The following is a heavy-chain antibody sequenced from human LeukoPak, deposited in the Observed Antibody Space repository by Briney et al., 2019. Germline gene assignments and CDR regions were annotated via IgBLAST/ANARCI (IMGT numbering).Heavy chain of an antibody. CDR2: IKQDGSEK. J-gene: IGHJ4*02. CDR3: AKDSSSGYYDY. D-gene: IGHD3-22*01. V-gene: IGHV3-7*01. CDR1: GFTFSSLW. Sequence: AGGSLRLSCAASGFTFSSLWMTWVRQAPGKGLEWVATIKQDGSEKYYVDSVKGRFTISRDNAKSSLYLQMNSLRAEDTAVYYCAKDSSSGYYDYWGQGTLVTVSS.